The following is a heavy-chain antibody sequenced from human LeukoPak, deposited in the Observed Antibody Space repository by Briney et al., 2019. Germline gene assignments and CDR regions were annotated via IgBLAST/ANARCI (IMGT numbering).Heavy chain of an antibody. CDR1: GFTFSSYW. J-gene: IGHJ5*02. D-gene: IGHD1-7*01. V-gene: IGHV3-74*01. CDR2: INNDGSST. Sequence: GGSLRLSCAASGFTFSSYWMHWVRQAPGKGLVWVSCINNDGSSTDYADSVKARFTISRDNAKNTLYLQMNSLRAEDTAVYYCARPDLMRELRFDPWGQGTLVTVSS. CDR3: ARPDLMRELRFDP.